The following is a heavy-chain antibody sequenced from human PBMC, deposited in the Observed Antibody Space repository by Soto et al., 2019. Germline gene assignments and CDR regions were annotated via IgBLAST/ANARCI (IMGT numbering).Heavy chain of an antibody. Sequence: QVQLVESGGGVVQPGRSLRLSCAASEFTFSPYAMHWVRQAPGKGLEWVAVISYDGSNKYYADSVKGRFTVSRDNAKNTLYLEMNSLTTEDTAIYYCARETFTSPLPQYGMGVWCQGATVTVSS. J-gene: IGHJ6*02. V-gene: IGHV3-30-3*01. CDR1: EFTFSPYA. CDR2: ISYDGSNK. CDR3: ARETFTSPLPQYGMGV. D-gene: IGHD2-2*01.